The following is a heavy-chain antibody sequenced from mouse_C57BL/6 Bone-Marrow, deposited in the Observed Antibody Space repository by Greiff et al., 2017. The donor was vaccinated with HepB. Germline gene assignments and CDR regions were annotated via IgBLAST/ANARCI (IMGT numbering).Heavy chain of an antibody. CDR1: GYTFTDYE. D-gene: IGHD2-5*01. CDR2: IDPETGGT. V-gene: IGHV1-15*01. CDR3: TRIYSNYEGNAMDY. J-gene: IGHJ4*01. Sequence: QVQLKESGAELVRPGASVTLSCKASGYTFTDYEMHWVKQTPVHGLEWIGAIDPETGGTAYNQKFKGKAILTADKSSSTAYMELRSLTSEDSAVYYCTRIYSNYEGNAMDYWGQGTSVTVSS.